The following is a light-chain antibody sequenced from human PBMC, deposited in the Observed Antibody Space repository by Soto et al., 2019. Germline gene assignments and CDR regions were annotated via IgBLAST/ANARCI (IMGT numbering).Light chain of an antibody. CDR3: QQRHMWPIT. Sequence: EIVLTHSPGTLSLSPWERATGCCRASQTVTSRYLVWYQQRPGQAPRLLIYGASSRATGIPPRFSGSGSGTDFTLTISSLEPEDSAVYYCQQRHMWPITFGQGTRLEIK. J-gene: IGKJ5*01. V-gene: IGKV3-11*01. CDR1: QTVTSRY. CDR2: GAS.